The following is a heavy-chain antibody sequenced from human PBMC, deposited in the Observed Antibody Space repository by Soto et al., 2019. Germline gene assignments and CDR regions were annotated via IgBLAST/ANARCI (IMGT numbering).Heavy chain of an antibody. Sequence: SLRLSCAASGFTFDDYAMHWVRQAPGKGLEWVSGISWNSGSIGYADSVKGRFTISRDNAKNSLYLQMNSLRAEDTALYYCAKDIGQNYYDSSGYPDYWGQGTLVTVSS. J-gene: IGHJ4*02. CDR3: AKDIGQNYYDSSGYPDY. CDR2: ISWNSGSI. CDR1: GFTFDDYA. D-gene: IGHD3-22*01. V-gene: IGHV3-9*01.